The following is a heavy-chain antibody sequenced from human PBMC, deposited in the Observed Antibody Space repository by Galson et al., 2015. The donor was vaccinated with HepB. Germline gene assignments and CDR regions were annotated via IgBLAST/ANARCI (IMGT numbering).Heavy chain of an antibody. J-gene: IGHJ4*02. CDR2: ITTSSSYI. CDR3: ARVGSRARYSSGWVEY. Sequence: SLRLSCAASGFTFSTYTMNWVRQAPGKGLEWVSSITTSSSYISYADSVKGRFTISRDNAKNSLYLQTNSLRAEDTAVYYCARVGSRARYSSGWVEYWGQGTPVTVSS. D-gene: IGHD6-19*01. V-gene: IGHV3-21*01. CDR1: GFTFSTYT.